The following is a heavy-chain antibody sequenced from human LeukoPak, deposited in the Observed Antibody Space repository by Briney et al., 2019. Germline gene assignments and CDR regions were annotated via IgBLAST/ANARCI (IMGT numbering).Heavy chain of an antibody. D-gene: IGHD6-13*01. J-gene: IGHJ3*01. V-gene: IGHV1-69*06. Sequence: ASVKVSCKASGDTFNSYAINWVRQAPGQGLEWMGGIIPIFGTASYAQELQGRVTTTADKSTSTAYMELSSLRSEDTAVYFCARTRSKQQLDDAFDLWGRGTMVIVSS. CDR3: ARTRSKQQLDDAFDL. CDR1: GDTFNSYA. CDR2: IIPIFGTA.